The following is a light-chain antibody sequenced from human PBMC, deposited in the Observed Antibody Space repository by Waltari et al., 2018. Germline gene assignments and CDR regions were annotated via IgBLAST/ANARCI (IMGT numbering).Light chain of an antibody. Sequence: DIQMTQSPSSLSASVGDRVTITCRASRDISRDLNWFQQKPGKAPKLLIYGVSSLQRGVPSRFSGSGSGTDVTLTITSLQPEDFATYYCQQTYTAPPTFGQGTRLEI. J-gene: IGKJ5*01. V-gene: IGKV1-39*01. CDR2: GVS. CDR3: QQTYTAPPT. CDR1: RDISRD.